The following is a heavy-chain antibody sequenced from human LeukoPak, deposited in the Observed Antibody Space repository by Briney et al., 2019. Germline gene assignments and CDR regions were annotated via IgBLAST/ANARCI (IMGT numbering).Heavy chain of an antibody. CDR1: GFTFSSYA. V-gene: IGHV3-23*01. CDR3: ETFINSNSRHWFDP. D-gene: IGHD4-11*01. J-gene: IGHJ5*02. CDR2: ISGSGGST. Sequence: GGSLRLSCAASGFTFSSYAISWVRQAPGKGLEWVSAISGSGGSTYYADSVKGRFTISRDNSKNTLYLQMNSLRAEDTAVYYCETFINSNSRHWFDPWGQGALVTVSS.